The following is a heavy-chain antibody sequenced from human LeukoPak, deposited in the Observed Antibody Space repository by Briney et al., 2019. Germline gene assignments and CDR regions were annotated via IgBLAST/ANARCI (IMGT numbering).Heavy chain of an antibody. D-gene: IGHD3-3*01. J-gene: IGHJ5*02. CDR3: ARGEIFGVVIPNWFDP. CDR2: TYYRSKWYN. V-gene: IGHV6-1*01. CDR1: GDSVSSNSAA. Sequence: SQTLSLTCAISGDSVSSNSAAWNWIRQSPSRGLEWLGRTYYRSKWYNDYVVSVKSRITIDPDTSKNQFPLQLNSVTPEDTAVYYCARGEIFGVVIPNWFDPWGQGTLVTVSS.